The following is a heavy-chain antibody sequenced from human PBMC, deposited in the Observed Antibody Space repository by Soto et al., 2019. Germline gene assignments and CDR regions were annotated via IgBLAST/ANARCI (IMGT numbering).Heavy chain of an antibody. CDR1: GFTFSTYA. CDR2: ISGGGHYT. CDR3: AKHSDINGYNCDY. Sequence: GGSLRLSCAASGFTFSTYAMSWVRQAPGKGLEWVSLISGGGHYTYYADSVKGRFTISRDNSKNTLFPQMNSLRAEDTAVYYCAKHSDINGYNCDYWGQGALVTVSS. D-gene: IGHD3-22*01. V-gene: IGHV3-23*01. J-gene: IGHJ4*02.